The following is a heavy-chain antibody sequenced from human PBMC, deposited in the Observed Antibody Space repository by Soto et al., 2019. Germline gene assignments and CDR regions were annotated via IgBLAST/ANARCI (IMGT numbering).Heavy chain of an antibody. CDR1: GGTFSSYA. CDR3: ARGWGVVTEPSYYYYGMDV. Sequence: SVKVSCKASGGTFSSYAISWVRQAPGQGLEWMGGIIPIFGTANYAQKFQGRVTITADKSTSTAYMELSSLRSEDTAVYYCARGWGVVTEPSYYYYGMDVWGQGTTVTVSS. V-gene: IGHV1-69*06. CDR2: IIPIFGTA. D-gene: IGHD2-21*02. J-gene: IGHJ6*02.